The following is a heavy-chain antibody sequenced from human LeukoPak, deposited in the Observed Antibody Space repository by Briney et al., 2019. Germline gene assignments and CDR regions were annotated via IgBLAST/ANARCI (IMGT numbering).Heavy chain of an antibody. CDR1: GYTFTGYY. J-gene: IGHJ4*02. D-gene: IGHD2-2*01. CDR2: INPNSGGT. V-gene: IGHV1-2*02. CDR3: ARLGSYCSSTSCYFLLSDNGFDPRLETIDY. Sequence: ASVKVSCKASGYTFTGYYMHWVRQAPGQGLEWMGWINPNSGGTNYAQKFQGRVTMTRDTSISTAYMELSRLRSDDTAVYYCARLGSYCSSTSCYFLLSDNGFDPRLETIDYWGQGTLVTVSS.